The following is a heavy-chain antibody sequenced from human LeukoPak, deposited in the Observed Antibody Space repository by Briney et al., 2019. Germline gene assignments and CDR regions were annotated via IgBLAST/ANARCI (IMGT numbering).Heavy chain of an antibody. CDR3: AMGTKCLKIPFGN. Sequence: PGGSLRLSCAASGFTVSSNYMSWVRQAPGKGLEWVSVIYSGGSTYYADSVKGRFTISRGNSKNTLYLQMNSLRAEDTAVYYCAMGTKCLKIPFGNGGQGTLVTVSS. J-gene: IGHJ4*02. D-gene: IGHD1-1*01. CDR1: GFTVSSNY. V-gene: IGHV3-66*01. CDR2: IYSGGST.